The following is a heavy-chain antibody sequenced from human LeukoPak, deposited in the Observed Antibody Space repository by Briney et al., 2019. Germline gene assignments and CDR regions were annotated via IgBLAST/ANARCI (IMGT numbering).Heavy chain of an antibody. V-gene: IGHV3-30-3*01. J-gene: IGHJ4*02. CDR2: ISYDGSNK. CDR1: GFTFSSYA. Sequence: GGSLRLSCAASGFTFSSYAMHWVRQAPGKGLEWVAVISYDGSNKYYADSVKGRFTISRDNSKNTLYLQMNSLRAEDTAVYYCARTFRSGYSYGYGFDYWGQGTLVTVSS. D-gene: IGHD5-18*01. CDR3: ARTFRSGYSYGYGFDY.